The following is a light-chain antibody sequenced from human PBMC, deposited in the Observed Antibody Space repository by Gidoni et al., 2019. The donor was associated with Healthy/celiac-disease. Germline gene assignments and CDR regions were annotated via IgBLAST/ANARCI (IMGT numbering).Light chain of an antibody. J-gene: IGKJ2*01. CDR3: QQLNSYPNT. V-gene: IGKV1-9*01. CDR1: QGISSY. CDR2: AAT. Sequence: IQFTQSPSSLSASVGDRVTIPCRASQGISSYLAWYQQKPGKAPKLLIYAATTLQSGVPSRFSGSGSGTDFTLTISSLQPEDFATYYCQQLNSYPNTFGQGTKLEIK.